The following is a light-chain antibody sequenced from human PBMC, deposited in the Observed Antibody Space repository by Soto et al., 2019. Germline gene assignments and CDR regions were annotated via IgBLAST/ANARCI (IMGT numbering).Light chain of an antibody. Sequence: QSALTQPASVSGSPGQSITISCTGYIHYDFVSWYQQHPGTAPKLVIYEVSNRPSGVSNRFSGSKSGNTASLTISGLQAEDEAEYYCSSYTNINTRACVFGTGTKVTVL. CDR2: EVS. V-gene: IGLV2-14*01. CDR3: SSYTNINTRACV. CDR1: IHYDF. J-gene: IGLJ1*01.